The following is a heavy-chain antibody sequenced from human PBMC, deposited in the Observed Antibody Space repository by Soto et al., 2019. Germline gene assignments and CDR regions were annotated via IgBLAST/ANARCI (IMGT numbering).Heavy chain of an antibody. J-gene: IGHJ3*02. CDR3: ARVAYYYDSSGYAFDI. V-gene: IGHV4-31*03. Sequence: QVQLQESGPGLVKPSQTLSLTCTVSGGSISSGGYYWSWIRQHPGKGLEWIGYIYYSGSTYYNPSIRSRVTISVDPSKNQFSLKLSSVTAADTAVYYCARVAYYYDSSGYAFDIWGQGTMVTVSS. CDR2: IYYSGST. CDR1: GGSISSGGYY. D-gene: IGHD3-22*01.